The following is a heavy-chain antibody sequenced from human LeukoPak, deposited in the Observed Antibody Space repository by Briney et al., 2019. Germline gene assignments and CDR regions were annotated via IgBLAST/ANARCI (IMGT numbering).Heavy chain of an antibody. CDR1: GGSFSGCY. Sequence: SETLSLTCAVYGGSFSGCYWSWIRQPPGKGLEWIGEVNHSGSTNYNPSLKSRVTISVDTSKNQFSLKLSSVTAADTAVYYCARHSRFYGSGRPFDYWGQGTLVTVSS. D-gene: IGHD3-10*01. CDR2: VNHSGST. J-gene: IGHJ4*02. V-gene: IGHV4-34*01. CDR3: ARHSRFYGSGRPFDY.